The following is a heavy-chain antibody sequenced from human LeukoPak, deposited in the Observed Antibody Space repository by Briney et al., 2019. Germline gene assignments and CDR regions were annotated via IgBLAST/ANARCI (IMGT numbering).Heavy chain of an antibody. CDR1: GCTFGNYA. Sequence: GASVKVSCKASGCTFGNYAITWVRQAPGQGLEWMGRIIPIFGTANYAHKFQGRVTITTDESTTTAYMELSSLRYEDTAVYYCASGTGMITFGGVQFDYWGQGTLVTVSS. J-gene: IGHJ4*02. V-gene: IGHV1-69*05. CDR3: ASGTGMITFGGVQFDY. D-gene: IGHD3-16*01. CDR2: IIPIFGTA.